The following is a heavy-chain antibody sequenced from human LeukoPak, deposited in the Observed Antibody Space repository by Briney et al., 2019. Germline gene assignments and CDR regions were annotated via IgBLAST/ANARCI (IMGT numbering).Heavy chain of an antibody. Sequence: ASVKVSCKASGYTFTNYYMHWVRQAPGQGLEWMGIINPSGGSTSYAQRFQGRVTMTRDTSTSTVYMELSSLRSEDTAVYYCAREHSYGYSFDYWGQGTLVTVSS. CDR2: INPSGGST. V-gene: IGHV1-46*01. J-gene: IGHJ4*02. D-gene: IGHD5-18*01. CDR3: AREHSYGYSFDY. CDR1: GYTFTNYY.